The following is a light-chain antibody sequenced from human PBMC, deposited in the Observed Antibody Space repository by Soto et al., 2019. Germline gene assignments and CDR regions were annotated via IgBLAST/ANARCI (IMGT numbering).Light chain of an antibody. CDR1: QTITTSY. J-gene: IGKJ3*01. V-gene: IGKV3-20*01. Sequence: EIVLTQSPGTLSLSPGERATLSCRASQTITTSYLAWYQQKPGQSPRLLMYGASRRATGIPDRFNGSGSGTDFTLTISRLEPEDFGVYYCQVYGSSPPFTFGPGTKVDTK. CDR3: QVYGSSPPFT. CDR2: GAS.